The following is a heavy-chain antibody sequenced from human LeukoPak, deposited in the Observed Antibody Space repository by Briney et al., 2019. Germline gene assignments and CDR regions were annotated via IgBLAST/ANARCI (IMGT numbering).Heavy chain of an antibody. CDR3: ARANRVDIVATRLPDRIDY. D-gene: IGHD5-12*01. Sequence: GGSLRLSCAASGFTFSSYWMSWVRQAPGKGLEWVANIKQDGSEKYYVDSVKGRFTISRDNAKNSLYLQMNSLRAEDTAVYYCARANRVDIVATRLPDRIDYWGQGTLVTVSS. J-gene: IGHJ4*02. CDR1: GFTFSSYW. CDR2: IKQDGSEK. V-gene: IGHV3-7*01.